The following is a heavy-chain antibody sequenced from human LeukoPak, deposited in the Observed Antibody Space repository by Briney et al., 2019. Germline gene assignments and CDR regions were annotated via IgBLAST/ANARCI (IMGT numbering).Heavy chain of an antibody. D-gene: IGHD3-10*01. V-gene: IGHV1-18*01. CDR3: ARDQSTSPSGDDAFDI. CDR2: ISAYNGNT. CDR1: GYTFTSYG. J-gene: IGHJ3*02. Sequence: ASVKVSCKASGYTFTSYGISWVRQAPGQGLEWMGWISAYNGNTNYAQKLQGRVTMTTDTSTSTAYMELRSLRYEDTAVYYCARDQSTSPSGDDAFDIWGQGTMVTVSS.